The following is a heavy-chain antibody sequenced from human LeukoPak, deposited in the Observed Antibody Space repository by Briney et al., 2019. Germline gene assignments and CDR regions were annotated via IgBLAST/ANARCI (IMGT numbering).Heavy chain of an antibody. V-gene: IGHV3-11*04. D-gene: IGHD3-10*01. CDR3: ATYGSGSGTFFDS. Sequence: GGSLRLSCAASGYMFSDMSWIRQAPEKGLEWLSYISHSGSTIYYADSVKGRFTVSRDNAKSSLYLQMNNLRAEDTALYYCATYGSGSGTFFDSWGQGTLVTVSS. CDR1: GYMFSD. CDR2: ISHSGSTI. J-gene: IGHJ4*01.